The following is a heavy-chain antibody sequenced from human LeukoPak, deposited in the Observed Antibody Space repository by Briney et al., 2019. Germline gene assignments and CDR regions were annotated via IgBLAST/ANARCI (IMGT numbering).Heavy chain of an antibody. V-gene: IGHV4-59*11. J-gene: IGHJ4*02. CDR2: SYYSGGT. D-gene: IGHD2-15*01. Sequence: SETLSLSCTVSGGSLSSHNWGWIRETPGEGLAWIGYSYYSGGTNYNHSLKSRVTISVDTSKDQFSLKMSSVTAADSDVYYCARGGYCYIGYWGQGTLVTVSS. CDR3: ARGGYCYIGY. CDR1: GGSLSSHN.